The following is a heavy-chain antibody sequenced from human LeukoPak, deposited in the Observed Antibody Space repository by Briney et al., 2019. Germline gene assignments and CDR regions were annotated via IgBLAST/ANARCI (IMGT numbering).Heavy chain of an antibody. CDR3: AREAFYYDSSGYWDAFDI. J-gene: IGHJ3*02. CDR1: GGSISSGSYY. Sequence: PSETLSLTCTVSGGSISSGSYYWSWTRQPAGKGLEWIGRIYSSGSTTYNPSLKSRVTISVDTSKSQFSLKLSSVTAADTAVYYCAREAFYYDSSGYWDAFDIWGQGTMVTVSS. D-gene: IGHD3-22*01. V-gene: IGHV4-61*02. CDR2: IYSSGST.